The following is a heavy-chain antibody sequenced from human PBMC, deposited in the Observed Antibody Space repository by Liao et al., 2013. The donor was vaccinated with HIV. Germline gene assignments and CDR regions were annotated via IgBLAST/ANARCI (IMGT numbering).Heavy chain of an antibody. V-gene: IGHV4-30-2*01. CDR3: ARGYYLSSSSFRYFGY. J-gene: IGHJ4*02. D-gene: IGHD6-6*01. CDR1: GVSIRNTAYS. CDR2: INHSGST. Sequence: QLQLQESGSGLVKPSQTLSLTCDVSGVSIRNTAYSWSWIRQPPGKGLEWIGEINHSGSTNYNPSLKSRVTISVDTSKNQFSLKLSSVTAADTAVYYCARGYYLSSSSFRYFGYWGQGTLVTVSS.